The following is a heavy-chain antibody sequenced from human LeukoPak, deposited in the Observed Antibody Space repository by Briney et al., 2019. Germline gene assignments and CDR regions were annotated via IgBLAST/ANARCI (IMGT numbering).Heavy chain of an antibody. CDR1: GGSISSYY. V-gene: IGHV4-59*01. J-gene: IGHJ3*02. CDR2: ISYSGTT. CDR3: AKTYDSSGYSKLPGAFDI. Sequence: TSETLSFTCTVSGGSISSYYWSWIRLPPGKGLEWIGYISYSGTTNYNPSLKSRVTISVDTSKNQFSLKLSSVTAADTAVYYCAKTYDSSGYSKLPGAFDIWGQGTMVTVSS. D-gene: IGHD3-22*01.